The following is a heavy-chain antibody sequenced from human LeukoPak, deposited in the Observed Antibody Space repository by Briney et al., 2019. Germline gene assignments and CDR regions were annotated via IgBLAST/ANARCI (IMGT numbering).Heavy chain of an antibody. CDR1: GFTFSSYS. CDR2: ISSSSSTI. Sequence: GGSLRLSCAASGFTFSSYSMNWVRQAPGKGLEWVSYISSSSSTIYYADSVKGRFTISRDNAENSLYLQMNSLRAEDTAVYYCARAFYYYDTSGDYDNPDYWGQGTLVTVSS. J-gene: IGHJ4*02. CDR3: ARAFYYYDTSGDYDNPDY. V-gene: IGHV3-48*04. D-gene: IGHD3-22*01.